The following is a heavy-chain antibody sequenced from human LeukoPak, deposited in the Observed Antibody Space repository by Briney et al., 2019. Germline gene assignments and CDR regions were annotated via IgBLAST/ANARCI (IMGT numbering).Heavy chain of an antibody. V-gene: IGHV3-21*01. J-gene: IGHJ5*02. CDR1: GFTFSSYT. Sequence: GGSLRLSCAASGFTFSSYTMNWVRQAPGKGLEWVSSISSSSYIYYAGSVKGRFTISRDNAKNSLYLQMNSLRAEDTAVYYCARDLTPRTLIVVVPAAINWFDPWGQGTLVTVSS. CDR2: ISSSSYI. D-gene: IGHD2-2*01. CDR3: ARDLTPRTLIVVVPAAINWFDP.